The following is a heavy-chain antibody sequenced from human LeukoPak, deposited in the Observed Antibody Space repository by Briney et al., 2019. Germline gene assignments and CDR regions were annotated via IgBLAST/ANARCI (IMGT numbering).Heavy chain of an antibody. J-gene: IGHJ5*02. V-gene: IGHV3-30*02. D-gene: IGHD3-10*01. CDR3: ARQRPRTMVRGGLANWFDP. CDR1: GFIFSSYG. Sequence: PGGSLRLSCAASGFIFSSYGMHWVRQAPGKGLEWVAFIRYDGSNKYYADSVKGRSTISRDNSKNTLYLQMNSLRVEDTAVYYRARQRPRTMVRGGLANWFDPWGQGTLVTVSS. CDR2: IRYDGSNK.